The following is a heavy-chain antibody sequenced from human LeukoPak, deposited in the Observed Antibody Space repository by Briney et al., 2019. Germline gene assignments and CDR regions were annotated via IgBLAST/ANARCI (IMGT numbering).Heavy chain of an antibody. V-gene: IGHV3-21*01. Sequence: GGSMRLSCAASGLTFSSYSMNWVRQAPGKGLEWVSSISSSSSYIYYADSVKGRYTISRDNAKNSLYLPMNSLRAEDTAVYQWAREQIVVGATKYDYYYYYIAVSGKGTTVTVSS. J-gene: IGHJ6*03. CDR2: ISSSSSYI. CDR3: AREQIVVGATKYDYYYYYIAV. CDR1: GLTFSSYS. D-gene: IGHD2-21*01.